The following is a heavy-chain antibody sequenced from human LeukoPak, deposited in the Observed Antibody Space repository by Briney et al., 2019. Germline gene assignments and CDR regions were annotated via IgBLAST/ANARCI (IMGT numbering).Heavy chain of an antibody. Sequence: SETLSLTCTVSGGSISSYYWSWIRQPPGKGLEWIGYIYYSGSTNYNPSLKSRVTISVDTSKNQLSLKLSSVTAADTAVYYCARGHYYYGMDVWGQGTTVTVSS. V-gene: IGHV4-59*01. CDR1: GGSISSYY. J-gene: IGHJ6*02. CDR3: ARGHYYYGMDV. CDR2: IYYSGST.